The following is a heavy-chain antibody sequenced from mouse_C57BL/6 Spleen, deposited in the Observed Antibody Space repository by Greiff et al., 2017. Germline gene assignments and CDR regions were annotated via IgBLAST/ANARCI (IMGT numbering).Heavy chain of an antibody. D-gene: IGHD2-1*01. Sequence: LVESGPELVKPGASVKISCKASGYAFSSSWMNWVKQRPGKGLEWIGRIYPGDGDTNYNGKFKGKATLTADKSSSTAYMQLSSLTSEDSAVYFCARGIYYGNYPFAYWGQGTLVTVSA. CDR1: GYAFSSSW. V-gene: IGHV1-82*01. CDR2: IYPGDGDT. CDR3: ARGIYYGNYPFAY. J-gene: IGHJ3*01.